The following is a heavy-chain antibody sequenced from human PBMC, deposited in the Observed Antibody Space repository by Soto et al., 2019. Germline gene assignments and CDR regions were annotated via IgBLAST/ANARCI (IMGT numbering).Heavy chain of an antibody. CDR3: ARGRDILTGYYRGYYYYGMDV. V-gene: IGHV4-34*01. CDR2: INHSGST. J-gene: IGHJ6*02. D-gene: IGHD3-9*01. CDR1: GGSFSGYY. Sequence: SETLSLTCAVYGGSFSGYYWSWIRQPPGKGLEWIGEINHSGSTNYNPSLKSRVTISVDTSKNQFSLKLSSVTAADTAVYYCARGRDILTGYYRGYYYYGMDVWGHGTTVTVSS.